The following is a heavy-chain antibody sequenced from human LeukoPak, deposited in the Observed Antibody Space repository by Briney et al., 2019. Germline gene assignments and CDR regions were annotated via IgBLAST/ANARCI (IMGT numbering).Heavy chain of an antibody. J-gene: IGHJ6*03. CDR2: ITPNSGGT. Sequence: ASVKVSCKASVYTFTGYYIHWVRQAPGQGLEWMGWITPNSGGTNFAQKFQGRVTMTRDTSISTAYMELSSLRSEDTAVYYCARVQAYYDYVWGSYRYTGSYYYYMDVWGKGTTVTISS. CDR3: ARVQAYYDYVWGSYRYTGSYYYYMDV. CDR1: VYTFTGYY. D-gene: IGHD3-16*02. V-gene: IGHV1-2*02.